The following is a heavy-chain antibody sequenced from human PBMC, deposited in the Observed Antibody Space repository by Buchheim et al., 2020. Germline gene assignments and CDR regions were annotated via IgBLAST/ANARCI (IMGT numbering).Heavy chain of an antibody. CDR2: ISYDGSGK. V-gene: IGHV3-30*18. J-gene: IGHJ5*02. CDR1: GFTFSDYG. Sequence: QVQLVESGGGVVQPGTSLRLSCVGSGFTFSDYGINWVRQAPGKGLEWVGFISYDGSGKYYSDSVKGRFTLSRDNSKNTLYLEMNSLNVEDTAVYYCVKWSDPWGQGTL. CDR3: VKWSDP.